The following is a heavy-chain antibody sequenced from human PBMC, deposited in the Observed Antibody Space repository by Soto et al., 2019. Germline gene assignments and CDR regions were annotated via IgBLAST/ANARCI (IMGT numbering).Heavy chain of an antibody. D-gene: IGHD4-4*01. J-gene: IGHJ4*02. Sequence: HPGGSLRLSCTASGFTFGYYALNWFRQAPGKGLEWVGFIRSKAYGGTTEYAAAVKGRFTISRDDSKSIAYLQMNSLQTEDTAVYYCTRPYSNLPLVFDYWGQGTLVTVSS. V-gene: IGHV3-49*03. CDR1: GFTFGYYA. CDR3: TRPYSNLPLVFDY. CDR2: IRSKAYGGTT.